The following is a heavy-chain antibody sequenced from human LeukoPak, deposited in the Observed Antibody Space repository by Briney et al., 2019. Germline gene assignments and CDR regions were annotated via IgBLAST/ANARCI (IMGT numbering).Heavy chain of an antibody. CDR1: GGTFSSYA. V-gene: IGHV1-69*13. Sequence: SVKVSCKASGGTFSSYAISWVRQAPGQGLEWMGGIIPIFGTANYAQKFQGRVTSTADESTSTDYMELSSLRSEDTAVYYCARDRYYDILTGYTSDYWGQGTLVTVSS. CDR3: ARDRYYDILTGYTSDY. J-gene: IGHJ4*02. D-gene: IGHD3-9*01. CDR2: IIPIFGTA.